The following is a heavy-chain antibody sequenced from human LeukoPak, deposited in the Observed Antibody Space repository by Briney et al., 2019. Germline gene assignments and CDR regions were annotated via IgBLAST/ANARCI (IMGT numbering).Heavy chain of an antibody. Sequence: ASVKVSCKASGGTFSSYAISWVRQAPGQGLEWMGGIIPTFGTANYAQKFQGRVTITADESTSTAYMELSSLRSEGTAVYYCAREGRTGYSSGWLDYWGQGTLVTVSS. D-gene: IGHD6-19*01. CDR1: GGTFSSYA. CDR2: IIPTFGTA. CDR3: AREGRTGYSSGWLDY. J-gene: IGHJ4*02. V-gene: IGHV1-69*13.